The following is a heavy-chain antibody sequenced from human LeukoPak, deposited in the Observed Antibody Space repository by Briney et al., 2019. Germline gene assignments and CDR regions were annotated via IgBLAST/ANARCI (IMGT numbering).Heavy chain of an antibody. V-gene: IGHV3-66*01. D-gene: IGHD3-3*01. J-gene: IGHJ4*02. Sequence: GGSLRLSCAASGFTVSSNYMSWVRQAPGKGLEWVSVIYSGGSTYYADSVKGRFTISRDNSKNTLYLQMNSLRAEDTAVYYCARGPRIYDFWSGYPHPFDYWGQGTPVTVSS. CDR3: ARGPRIYDFWSGYPHPFDY. CDR2: IYSGGST. CDR1: GFTVSSNY.